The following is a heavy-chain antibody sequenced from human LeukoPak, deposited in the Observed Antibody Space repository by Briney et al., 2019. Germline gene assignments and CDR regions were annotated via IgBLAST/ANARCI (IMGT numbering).Heavy chain of an antibody. CDR3: ARGDYGSGETHFDY. V-gene: IGHV4-31*03. CDR2: IYYSGST. Sequence: SETLSLTCTVSGGSISSGGYYWSWIRQHPGKGLEWIGYIYYSGSTYYNPSLKSRVTISVDASKNQFSLKLSSVTAVDTAVYYCARGDYGSGETHFDYWGQGTLVTVSS. D-gene: IGHD3-10*01. J-gene: IGHJ4*02. CDR1: GGSISSGGYY.